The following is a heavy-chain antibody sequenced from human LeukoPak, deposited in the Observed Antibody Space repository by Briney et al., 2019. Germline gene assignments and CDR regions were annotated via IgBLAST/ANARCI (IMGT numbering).Heavy chain of an antibody. J-gene: IGHJ6*03. V-gene: IGHV1-8*03. Sequence: ASVKVSCKASGYTFTSYDINWVRQATGQGLEWMGWMNPNSGNTGYAQKFQGRVTITRNTSISTAYMELSSLRSEDTAVYYCARGILLRKKNYYYMDVWGKGTTVTVSS. CDR2: MNPNSGNT. D-gene: IGHD2/OR15-2a*01. CDR1: GYTFTSYD. CDR3: ARGILLRKKNYYYMDV.